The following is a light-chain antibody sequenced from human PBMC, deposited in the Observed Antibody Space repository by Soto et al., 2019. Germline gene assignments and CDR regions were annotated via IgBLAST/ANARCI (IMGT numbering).Light chain of an antibody. CDR1: SSDVGAYNY. V-gene: IGLV2-11*01. CDR2: DVS. Sequence: QSALTQPRSVSGSPGQSVTISCTGTSSDVGAYNYVSWYQQHPGKAPKLMIYDVSKRPSGVPDRFSGPKSGNTASLTISGLQAEDEADYYCCSYAGSYTVLFGGGTKVTVL. CDR3: CSYAGSYTVL. J-gene: IGLJ2*01.